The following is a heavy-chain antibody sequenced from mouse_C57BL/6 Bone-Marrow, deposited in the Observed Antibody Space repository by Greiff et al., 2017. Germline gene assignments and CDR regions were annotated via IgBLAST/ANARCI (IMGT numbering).Heavy chain of an antibody. CDR2: INPYNGGT. D-gene: IGHD1-1*01. CDR1: GYTFTDYY. CDR3: ARSGTTVVATDWYAMDY. J-gene: IGHJ4*01. V-gene: IGHV1-19*01. Sequence: VHVKQSGPVLVKPGASVKMSCKASGYTFTDYYMNWVKQSHGKSLEWIGVINPYNGGTSYNQKFKGKATLTVDKSSSTAYMELNSLTSEDSAVYYCARSGTTVVATDWYAMDYWGQGTSVTVSS.